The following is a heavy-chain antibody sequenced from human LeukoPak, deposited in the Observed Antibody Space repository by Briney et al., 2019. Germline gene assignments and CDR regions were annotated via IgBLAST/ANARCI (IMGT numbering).Heavy chain of an antibody. V-gene: IGHV3-48*04. CDR3: ARDHGTYYGSGSYLRAEFSN. J-gene: IGHJ4*02. Sequence: GGSLRLSCAASGFTFSSYSMNWVRQAPGKGLEWLSYISSSGSTIYFADSVKGRFTISRDNAKNSLYLQMNSLRAEDTAVYYCARDHGTYYGSGSYLRAEFSNWGQGALVTVSS. CDR2: ISSSGSTI. D-gene: IGHD3-10*01. CDR1: GFTFSSYS.